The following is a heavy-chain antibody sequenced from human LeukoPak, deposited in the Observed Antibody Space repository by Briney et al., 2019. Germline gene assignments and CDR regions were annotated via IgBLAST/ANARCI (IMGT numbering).Heavy chain of an antibody. CDR3: ARESHYYDGSGYYGGYYYYGMDV. D-gene: IGHD3-22*01. Sequence: GGSLRLSCAASGFTFSSYSMNWVRQAPGKGLEWVSSISSSSSYIYYADSVKGRFTISRDNAKNSLYLQMNSLRAEDTAVYYCARESHYYDGSGYYGGYYYYGMDVWGQGTTVTVSS. J-gene: IGHJ6*02. CDR1: GFTFSSYS. V-gene: IGHV3-21*01. CDR2: ISSSSSYI.